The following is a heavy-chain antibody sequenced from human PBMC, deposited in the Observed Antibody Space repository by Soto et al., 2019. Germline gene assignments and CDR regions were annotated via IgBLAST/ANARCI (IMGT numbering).Heavy chain of an antibody. CDR3: AKDHRD. V-gene: IGHV3-23*01. CDR1: GFTFNNYG. J-gene: IGHJ4*02. Sequence: EVQLLESGGGLVQPGESLRLSCASSGFTFNNYGMSWVRQAPGKGLEGVSAISGSGGTTYYADSVRGRFTISRDSAKNTLYLEMNSLRVEDSALYFCAKDHRDWGQGTLVTVSS. CDR2: ISGSGGTT.